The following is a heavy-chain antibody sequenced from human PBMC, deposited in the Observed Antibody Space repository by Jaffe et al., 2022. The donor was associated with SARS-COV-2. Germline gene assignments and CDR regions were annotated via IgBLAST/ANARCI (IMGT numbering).Heavy chain of an antibody. CDR1: GGSISSYY. Sequence: QVQLQESGPGLVKPSETLSLTCTVSGGSISSYYWSWIRQPPGKGLEWIGYIYYSGSTNYNPSLKSRVTISVDTSKNQFSLKLSSVTAADTAVYYCARTYYDILTGYNYYYMDVWGKGTTVTVSS. CDR3: ARTYYDILTGYNYYYMDV. J-gene: IGHJ6*03. D-gene: IGHD3-9*01. V-gene: IGHV4-59*01. CDR2: IYYSGST.